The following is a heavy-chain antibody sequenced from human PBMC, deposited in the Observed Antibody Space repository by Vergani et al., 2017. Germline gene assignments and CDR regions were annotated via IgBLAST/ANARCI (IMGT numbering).Heavy chain of an antibody. V-gene: IGHV5-51*01. D-gene: IGHD2-15*01. CDR2: IYPGDSDT. J-gene: IGHJ4*02. Sequence: EVQLVQSGAEVKKPGESLKISCKASGYSFTNSWIGWVRQMPGRGLEFMGIIYPGDSDTRYSPSFQGQVTISADRSFTTAYLQWSSLKASDTAMYYCARRYCCGEYCSYFDYWGQGTLVTVSS. CDR3: ARRYCCGEYCSYFDY. CDR1: GYSFTNSW.